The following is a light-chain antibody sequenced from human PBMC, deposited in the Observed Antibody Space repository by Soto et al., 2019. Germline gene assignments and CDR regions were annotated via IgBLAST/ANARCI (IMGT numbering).Light chain of an antibody. J-gene: IGLJ1*01. CDR1: SSDVGGYNF. CDR3: SSYTPSSTPFV. Sequence: QSALTQPASVSGSPGQSITISCTGTSSDVGGYNFVSWYQHHPGKAPKLIIYDVNNRPSGVSNRFSGSKSGNTASLTISGLQAEDEADYYCSSYTPSSTPFVFGAGTKLTV. CDR2: DVN. V-gene: IGLV2-14*03.